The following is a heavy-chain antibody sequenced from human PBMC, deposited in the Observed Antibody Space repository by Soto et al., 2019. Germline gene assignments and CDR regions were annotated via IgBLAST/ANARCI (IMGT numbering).Heavy chain of an antibody. J-gene: IGHJ3*01. CDR2: LSRGGGTT. CDR3: AKDGQYRTDGFDV. Sequence: GGSLRLSCAASGFTFSSHGVSWVRQAPGKGLEWIAGLSRGGGTTYYADSVKGRFTISRDNSKNTLDLIMNSLKVEDTVLYYCAKDGQYRTDGFDVWGQGTMVTVSS. D-gene: IGHD6-6*01. V-gene: IGHV3-23*01. CDR1: GFTFSSHG.